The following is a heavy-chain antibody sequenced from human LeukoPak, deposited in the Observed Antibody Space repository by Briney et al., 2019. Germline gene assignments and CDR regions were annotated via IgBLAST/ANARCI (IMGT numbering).Heavy chain of an antibody. V-gene: IGHV3-30-3*01. CDR3: ARDGASRGAPDDY. Sequence: PGTSLRLSCAAAGFTFSNYAMHWVRQAPGKGLDWVAVIPYDGSKKYYADSVQGRFTISRDNSKNTMYLQMNSLRSEDTAVYYCARDGASRGAPDDYWGQGTLVTVSS. CDR1: GFTFSNYA. CDR2: IPYDGSKK. J-gene: IGHJ4*02. D-gene: IGHD2-15*01.